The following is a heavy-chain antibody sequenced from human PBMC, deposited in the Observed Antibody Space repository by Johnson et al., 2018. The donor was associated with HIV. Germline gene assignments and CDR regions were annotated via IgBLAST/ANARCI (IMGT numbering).Heavy chain of an antibody. CDR2: VNNDGGDT. J-gene: IGHJ3*02. CDR1: GFTFSDAW. V-gene: IGHV3-74*02. Sequence: VQLVESGGDLVKPGGSLRLSCAASGFTFSDAWMNWVRQAPGKGLVWVSRVNNDGGDTIYADSVKGRFTISRDNAKNTLYLQMNSLRAEDTAMYFCARGGAFHAFDIWGHGTTVTVSS. D-gene: IGHD3-3*02. CDR3: ARGGAFHAFDI.